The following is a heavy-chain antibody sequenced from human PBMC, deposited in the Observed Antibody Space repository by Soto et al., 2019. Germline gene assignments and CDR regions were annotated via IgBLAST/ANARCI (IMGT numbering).Heavy chain of an antibody. CDR2: ISGSGGST. V-gene: IGHV3-23*01. D-gene: IGHD2-15*01. Sequence: GGSLRLSCAASGFTFSSYAMSWVRQAPGKGLEWVSAISGSGGSTYYADSVKGRFTISRDNSKNTLYLQMNSLRAEDTAVYYCAKDQVWGGSWNDAFDIWGQGTMVTVSS. J-gene: IGHJ3*02. CDR1: GFTFSSYA. CDR3: AKDQVWGGSWNDAFDI.